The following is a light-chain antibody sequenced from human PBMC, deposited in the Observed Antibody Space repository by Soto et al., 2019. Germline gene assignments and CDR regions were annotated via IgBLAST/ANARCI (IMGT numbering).Light chain of an antibody. J-gene: IGKJ3*01. CDR3: QQYNSHLGIT. CDR2: KAS. Sequence: DIQMTQSPSTLSASVGDRFTIACLASESISSWLAWYQQKLGKAPKLLIYKASSLESGVPSRFSGSGSGTEFTLTISSLQPDDFATYYCQQYNSHLGITFGPGTKVDI. V-gene: IGKV1-5*03. CDR1: ESISSW.